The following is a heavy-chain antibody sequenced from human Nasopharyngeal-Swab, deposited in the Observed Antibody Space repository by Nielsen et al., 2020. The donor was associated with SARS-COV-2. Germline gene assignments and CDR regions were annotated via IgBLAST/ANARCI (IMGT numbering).Heavy chain of an antibody. D-gene: IGHD1-26*01. Sequence: GGSLRLSCAASGFTFSSYAMSWVRQAPGKGLEWVSAISGSGGSTYYADSVKGRFTISRDNSKNTLYLQMNSLRAEDTAVYYCAKVGSTSGSYSYYYYYGMDVWGQGTTVTVSS. V-gene: IGHV3-23*01. CDR2: ISGSGGST. CDR3: AKVGSTSGSYSYYYYYGMDV. J-gene: IGHJ6*02. CDR1: GFTFSSYA.